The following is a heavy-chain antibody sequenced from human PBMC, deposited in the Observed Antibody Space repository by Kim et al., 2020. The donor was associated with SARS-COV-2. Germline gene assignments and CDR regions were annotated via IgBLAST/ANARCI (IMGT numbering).Heavy chain of an antibody. V-gene: IGHV4-39*07. CDR3: ARDICGGDCYSSWFDP. Sequence: SETLSLTCTVSGGSISSSSYYWGWIRQPPGKELEWIGSFYYSGSTYYNPSLKGRVTISVDTSKNQFSLKLSSVTAADTAVYYCARDICGGDCYSSWFDPWGQGTLVTVSS. CDR2: FYYSGST. J-gene: IGHJ5*02. D-gene: IGHD2-21*02. CDR1: GGSISSSSYY.